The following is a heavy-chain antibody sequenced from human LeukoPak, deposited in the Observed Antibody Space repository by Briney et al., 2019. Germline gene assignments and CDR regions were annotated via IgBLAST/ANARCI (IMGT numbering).Heavy chain of an antibody. CDR1: GFTFSSSA. Sequence: GGSLRLSCAASGFTFSSSAMSWVRQAPGKGLEWVSAIGGSGGSTSYADSVKGRFTISRDNSKNTLSLQMNSLRAEDTAVYYCAKDREVSSWYYFDFWGQGTLDTVSS. D-gene: IGHD6-13*01. V-gene: IGHV3-23*01. CDR2: IGGSGGST. J-gene: IGHJ4*02. CDR3: AKDREVSSWYYFDF.